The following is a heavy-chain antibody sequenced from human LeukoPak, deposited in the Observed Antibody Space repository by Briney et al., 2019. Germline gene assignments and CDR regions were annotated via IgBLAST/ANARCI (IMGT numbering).Heavy chain of an antibody. V-gene: IGHV1-8*03. CDR1: GYTFTSYD. CDR2: MNPKSGNT. CDR3: ARRADSSSSVRGKLGYYYYMDV. Sequence: ASVKVSCKASGYTFTSYDINWVRQATGQGLEWMGWMNPKSGNTGYAQKFQGGVTITRNTSISTAYMELSSLRSDDTAVYYCARRADSSSSVRGKLGYYYYMDVWGKGTTVTVSS. D-gene: IGHD6-6*01. J-gene: IGHJ6*03.